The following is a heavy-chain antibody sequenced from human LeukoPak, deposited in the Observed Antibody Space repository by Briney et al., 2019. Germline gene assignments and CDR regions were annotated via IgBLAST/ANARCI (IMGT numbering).Heavy chain of an antibody. CDR1: GGSISSYY. Sequence: SETLYLTCTVSGGSISSYYWSWIRQPPGKGLEWIGYIYYSGSTNYNPSLKSRVTISVDTSKNQFSLKLSSVTAADTAVYYCARGSSSGWDYYFDYWGQGTLVTVSS. V-gene: IGHV4-59*01. CDR3: ARGSSSGWDYYFDY. J-gene: IGHJ4*02. D-gene: IGHD6-19*01. CDR2: IYYSGST.